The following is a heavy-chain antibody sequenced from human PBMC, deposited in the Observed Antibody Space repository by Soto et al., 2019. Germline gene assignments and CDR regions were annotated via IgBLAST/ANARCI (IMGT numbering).Heavy chain of an antibody. CDR3: ARVNYDFWSGYSNAFDI. D-gene: IGHD3-3*01. V-gene: IGHV4-30-4*01. CDR2: IYYSGST. J-gene: IGHJ3*02. Sequence: QVQLQESGPGLVKPSQTLSLTCTVSGGSISSGDYYWSCIRQPPGKGLEWIGYIYYSGSTYYNPSLKSRVTISVDTSKNQFSLKLSSVTAADTAVYYCARVNYDFWSGYSNAFDIWGQGTMVTVSS. CDR1: GGSISSGDYY.